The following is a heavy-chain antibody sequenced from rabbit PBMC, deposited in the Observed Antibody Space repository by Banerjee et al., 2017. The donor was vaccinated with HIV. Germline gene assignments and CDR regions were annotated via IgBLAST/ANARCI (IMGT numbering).Heavy chain of an antibody. V-gene: IGHV1S40*01. CDR3: ARWPDNSGYFDL. D-gene: IGHD1-1*01. J-gene: IGHJ4*01. CDR1: GFDFSNSYY. Sequence: QSLEESGGDLVKPGASLTLTCTASGFDFSNSYYMCWVRQAPGKGLEWIGCIYTGSRANTYYAGWAKGRFTISKTSSTTVTLQMTSLTAADTATYFCARWPDNSGYFDLWGPGTLVTVS. CDR2: IYTGSRANT.